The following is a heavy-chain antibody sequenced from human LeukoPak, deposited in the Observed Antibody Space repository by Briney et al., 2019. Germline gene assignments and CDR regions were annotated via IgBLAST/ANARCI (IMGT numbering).Heavy chain of an antibody. CDR2: IYYSGST. CDR1: GGSISSSSYY. Sequence: PSETLSLTCTVSGGSISSSSYYGGWIRQPPGKGLEWIGSIYYSGSTYYNPSLKSRVTISVDTSKNQFSLKLSSVTAADTAVYYCARERGDSSGSNTLYYFDYWGQGTLVTVSS. V-gene: IGHV4-39*07. J-gene: IGHJ4*02. D-gene: IGHD3-22*01. CDR3: ARERGDSSGSNTLYYFDY.